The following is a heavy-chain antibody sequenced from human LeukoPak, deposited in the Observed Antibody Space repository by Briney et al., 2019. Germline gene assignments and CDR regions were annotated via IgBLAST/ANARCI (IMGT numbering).Heavy chain of an antibody. D-gene: IGHD3-10*01. CDR2: IRQDESER. V-gene: IGHV3-7*03. J-gene: IGHJ4*02. Sequence: GGSLRLSCEGSGFSFSSYWMTWVRQLPGKGPEWVANIRQDESERYFADSVKGRFTISRDNAKNSLYLQMNSLRAEDTALYYCARLSGSGSYHRNYFDYWGQGTLVTVSS. CDR3: ARLSGSGSYHRNYFDY. CDR1: GFSFSSYW.